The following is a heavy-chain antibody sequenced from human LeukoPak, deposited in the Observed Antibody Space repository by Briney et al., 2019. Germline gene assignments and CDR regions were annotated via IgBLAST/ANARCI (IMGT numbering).Heavy chain of an antibody. J-gene: IGHJ6*03. Sequence: PGGSLRLSCAASGFTFSSYSMNWVRQAPGKGLEWVSYISGTGFTIYYADSVKGRFTISRDNAKNSLYLQMNSLRAEDTAVYYCARELYPVYYMDVWGKGTTVTISS. D-gene: IGHD2-8*01. V-gene: IGHV3-48*04. CDR1: GFTFSSYS. CDR3: ARELYPVYYMDV. CDR2: ISGTGFTI.